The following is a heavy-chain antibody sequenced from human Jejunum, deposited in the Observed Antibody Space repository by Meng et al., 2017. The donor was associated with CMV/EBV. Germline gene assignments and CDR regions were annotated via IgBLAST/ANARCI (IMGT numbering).Heavy chain of an antibody. V-gene: IGHV1-2*02. CDR2: INPNSGGT. CDR1: GYTFPGYY. J-gene: IGHJ4*02. CDR3: ARFTAPTDY. Sequence: SCKASGYTFPGYYLYWVRQAPGQGPEWMGWINPNSGGTEYAQKFQGRVTMTRDTSISTAYMELSRLRSDDTAVYYCARFTAPTDYWGQGTLVTVSS.